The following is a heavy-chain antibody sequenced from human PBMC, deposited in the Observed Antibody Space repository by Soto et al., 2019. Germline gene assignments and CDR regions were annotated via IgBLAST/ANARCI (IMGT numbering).Heavy chain of an antibody. CDR2: IKSKTDGGTT. CDR3: TTDSLFTGQLVRMDN. Sequence: PGGSLRLSCAASGLIFSEALIKWVHQAPGKGLEWVGRIKSKTDGGTTDFAAPVKGRFAISRDDSGDVVYMEMYSLKTDDTAVYFCTTDSLFTGQLVRMDNWGHGTLVTVSS. D-gene: IGHD3-9*01. V-gene: IGHV3-15*07. CDR1: GLIFSEAL. J-gene: IGHJ4*01.